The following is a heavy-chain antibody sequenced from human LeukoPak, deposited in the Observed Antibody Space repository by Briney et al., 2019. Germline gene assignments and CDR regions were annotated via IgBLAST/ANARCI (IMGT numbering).Heavy chain of an antibody. Sequence: SETLSLTCTVSGGSISSYYWSWIRQPAGKGLEWIGRIYTSGSTNYNPSLKSRVTISVDTSKNQFSLKLSSVTAADTAVYYCAQSYYGDYVRSAFDIWGQGTMVTVSS. CDR2: IYTSGST. V-gene: IGHV4-4*07. D-gene: IGHD4-17*01. CDR1: GGSISSYY. CDR3: AQSYYGDYVRSAFDI. J-gene: IGHJ3*02.